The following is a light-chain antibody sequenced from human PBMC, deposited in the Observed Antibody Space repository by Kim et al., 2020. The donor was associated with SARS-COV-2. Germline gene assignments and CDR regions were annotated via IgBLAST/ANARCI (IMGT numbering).Light chain of an antibody. CDR3: AAWHDSLNGVI. CDR2: NNN. CDR1: RSSSGSNP. V-gene: IGLV1-44*01. J-gene: IGLJ2*01. Sequence: GRGVTTSCSGSRSSSGSNPVNWYQQLPGTAPKLLIFNNNERPSGVPERFSGSKSGTSASLAISGLQSEDEADYYCAAWHDSLNGVIFGGGTQLTVL.